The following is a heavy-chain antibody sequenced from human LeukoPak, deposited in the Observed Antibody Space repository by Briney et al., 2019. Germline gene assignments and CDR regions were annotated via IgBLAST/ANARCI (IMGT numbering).Heavy chain of an antibody. CDR1: GFTFSSYG. CDR2: ISYDGSNK. CDR3: AKDFGNLRYFDGDFDY. D-gene: IGHD3-9*01. Sequence: GGSLRLSCAASGFTFSSYGMHWVRQAPGKGLEWVAVISYDGSNKYYADSVKGRFTISRDNSKNTLYLQMNSLRAEDTAVYYCAKDFGNLRYFDGDFDYWGQGTLVTVSS. V-gene: IGHV3-30*18. J-gene: IGHJ4*02.